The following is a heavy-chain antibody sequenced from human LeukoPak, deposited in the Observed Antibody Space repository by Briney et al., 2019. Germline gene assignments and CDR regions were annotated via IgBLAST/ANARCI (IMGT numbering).Heavy chain of an antibody. CDR2: INPNTGGT. V-gene: IGHV1-2*02. J-gene: IGHJ4*02. CDR3: AKTPYGDYFDS. D-gene: IGHD4/OR15-4a*01. Sequence: GASVKVSCKASGYNFIDDYIHWVRQAPGQRLEWMGWINPNTGGTRFAQRFQDRLTLTRATSITTAYMELNSLTSDDTAVYYCAKTPYGDYFDSWGQGTLVTVSS. CDR1: GYNFIDDY.